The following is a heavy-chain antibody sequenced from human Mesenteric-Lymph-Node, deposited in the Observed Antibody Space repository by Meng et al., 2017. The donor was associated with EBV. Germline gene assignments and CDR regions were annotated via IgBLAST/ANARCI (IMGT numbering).Heavy chain of an antibody. Sequence: RQGAGPGKVKPSEPLSRSCRVSGDSVSSRSYYWVWIRQPPGKGLEWIGYIDYSGSTTYKPSLKSRVTMSLDTSKNQFSLRLSSVTAADTAVYYCAREAVGATVDHWGQGTLVTVSS. V-gene: IGHV4-61*01. D-gene: IGHD1-26*01. CDR3: AREAVGATVDH. CDR1: GDSVSSRSYY. CDR2: IDYSGST. J-gene: IGHJ4*02.